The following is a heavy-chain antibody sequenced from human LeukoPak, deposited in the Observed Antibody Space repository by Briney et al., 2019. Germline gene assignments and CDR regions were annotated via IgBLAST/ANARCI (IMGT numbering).Heavy chain of an antibody. V-gene: IGHV4-34*01. CDR1: GGSFSGYY. D-gene: IGHD5-24*01. J-gene: IGHJ6*02. Sequence: TSETLSLTCAVYGGSFSGYYWSWIRQPPGKGLEWIGEINHSGSTNYNPSLKSRVTISVDTSKNQFSLKLSSVTAADTAVYYCARAPGRGWLHYYYYGMDVWGQGTTVTVSS. CDR3: ARAPGRGWLHYYYYGMDV. CDR2: INHSGST.